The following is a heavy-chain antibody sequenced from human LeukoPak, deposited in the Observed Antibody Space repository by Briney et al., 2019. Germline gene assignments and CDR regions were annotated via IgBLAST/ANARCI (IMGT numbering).Heavy chain of an antibody. CDR3: TTKYGTGY. V-gene: IGHV3-15*01. D-gene: IGHD3/OR15-3a*01. CDR2: IKSKTDGGTT. J-gene: IGHJ4*02. CDR1: GFTFNSYS. Sequence: GGSLRLSCAASGFTFNSYSMNWVRQAPGKGLEWVGRIKSKTDGGTTDYAAPVKGRFTISRDDSQNTLSLQMNSLDTEDTAVYYCTTKYGTGYWGQGTLVTVSS.